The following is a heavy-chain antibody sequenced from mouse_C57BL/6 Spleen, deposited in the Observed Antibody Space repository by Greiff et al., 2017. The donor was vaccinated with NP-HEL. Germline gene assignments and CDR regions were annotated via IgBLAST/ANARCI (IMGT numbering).Heavy chain of an antibody. CDR3: ARPLLRSYYFDY. D-gene: IGHD1-1*01. Sequence: EVQVVESGGDLVKPGGSLKLSCAASGFTFSSYGMSWVRQTPDKRLEWVATISSGGSYTYYPDSVKGRFTISRDNAKNTLYLQMSSLKSEDTAMYYCARPLLRSYYFDYWGQGTTLTVSS. J-gene: IGHJ2*01. CDR2: ISSGGSYT. V-gene: IGHV5-6*01. CDR1: GFTFSSYG.